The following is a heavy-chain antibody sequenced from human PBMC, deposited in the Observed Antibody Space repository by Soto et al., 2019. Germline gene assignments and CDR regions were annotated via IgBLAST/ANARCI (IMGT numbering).Heavy chain of an antibody. V-gene: IGHV3-49*03. CDR1: GFTFGDYA. Sequence: GGSLRLSCTASGFTFGDYAMSWFRQAPGKGLEWVGFIRSKSYGGTTEYAASVKGRFTISRDDSKSIAYLQMNSLKTEDTAVYYCTRDRGSGSVVVVAAKAPTGYWGQGTLVTVSS. J-gene: IGHJ4*02. CDR2: IRSKSYGGTT. D-gene: IGHD2-15*01. CDR3: TRDRGSGSVVVVAAKAPTGY.